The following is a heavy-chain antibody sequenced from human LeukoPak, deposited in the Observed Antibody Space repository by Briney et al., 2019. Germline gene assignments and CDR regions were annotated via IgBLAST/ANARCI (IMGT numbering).Heavy chain of an antibody. CDR1: GGSFSGYY. Sequence: AETLSLTCAVYGGSFSGYYWSWIRQPPGKGLEWIGEINHSGSTNYNPSLKSRVTISVDTSKNQFSLKLSSVTAADTAVYYCARTAPDYGDYLAYYYGMDVWGQGTTVTVSS. J-gene: IGHJ6*02. V-gene: IGHV4-34*01. CDR3: ARTAPDYGDYLAYYYGMDV. D-gene: IGHD4-17*01. CDR2: INHSGST.